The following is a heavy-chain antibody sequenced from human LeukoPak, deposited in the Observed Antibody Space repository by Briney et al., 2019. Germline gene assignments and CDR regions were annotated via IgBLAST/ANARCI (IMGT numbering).Heavy chain of an antibody. CDR2: MYYSGNT. CDR1: GGSISSGHYW. V-gene: IGHV4-39*01. CDR3: VRRRGVGSWSFDY. D-gene: IGHD2-15*01. J-gene: IGHJ4*02. Sequence: SETLSLTCTVSGGSISSGHYWWGWIRQPPGKGLDWIGSMYYSGNTHYNPSLQSRVTVSVDTSKNQFSLKLTSVTAADTAVYYCVRRRGVGSWSFDYWGQGNLVTVSS.